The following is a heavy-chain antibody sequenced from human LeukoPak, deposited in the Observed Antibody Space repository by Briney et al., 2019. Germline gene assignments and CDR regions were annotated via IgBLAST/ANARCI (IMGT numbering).Heavy chain of an antibody. V-gene: IGHV3-23*01. CDR1: GFTFSSYA. CDR2: ISGSGDST. Sequence: GGSLRLSCAASGFTFSSYAMSWVRQAPGKGLEWVSAISGSGDSTYYADSVEGRFTISRDNSESTLYLQMNSLRAEDTAVYYCAKPLSSTWYAAGAFDCWGQGTLVTVSS. D-gene: IGHD6-13*01. J-gene: IGHJ4*02. CDR3: AKPLSSTWYAAGAFDC.